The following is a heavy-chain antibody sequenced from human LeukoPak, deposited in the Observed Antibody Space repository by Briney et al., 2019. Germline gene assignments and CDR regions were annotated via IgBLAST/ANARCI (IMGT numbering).Heavy chain of an antibody. V-gene: IGHV3-30*04. CDR1: GFTFNTYA. CDR3: ARGLYCSGGSCGAFDI. Sequence: GRSLRLSCAASGFTFNTYAMHWVRQAPGKGLEWVAVISYDGSNKYYADSVKGRFTISRDNSKNTLYLQMNSLRAEDTAVYYCARGLYCSGGSCGAFDIWGQGTMVTVSS. D-gene: IGHD2-15*01. J-gene: IGHJ3*02. CDR2: ISYDGSNK.